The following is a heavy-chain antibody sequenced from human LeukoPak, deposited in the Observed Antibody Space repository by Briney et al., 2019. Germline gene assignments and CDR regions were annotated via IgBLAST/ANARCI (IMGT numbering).Heavy chain of an antibody. CDR1: GYTFTGYY. Sequence: GASVKVSCKASGYTFTGYYMHWVRQAPGQGLEWMGWINPNSGGTNYAQKFQGRVTMTRDTSISTAYMELSRLRSDDTAVYYCARSPSGGIEGADFDYWGQGTLVTVSS. CDR3: ARSPSGGIEGADFDY. J-gene: IGHJ4*02. CDR2: INPNSGGT. V-gene: IGHV1-2*02. D-gene: IGHD1-26*01.